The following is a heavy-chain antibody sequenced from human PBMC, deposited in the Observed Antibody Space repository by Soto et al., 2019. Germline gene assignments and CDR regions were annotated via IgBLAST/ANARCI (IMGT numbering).Heavy chain of an antibody. Sequence: GASVKVSCKASGYTFTGYYMHWVRQAPGQGLEWMGWINPNSGGTNYAQKFQGWVTMTRDTSISTAYMELSRLRSDDTAVYYCARGRPKYSSSWYNWFDPWGQGTLVTAPQ. CDR2: INPNSGGT. CDR1: GYTFTGYY. V-gene: IGHV1-2*04. CDR3: ARGRPKYSSSWYNWFDP. D-gene: IGHD6-13*01. J-gene: IGHJ5*02.